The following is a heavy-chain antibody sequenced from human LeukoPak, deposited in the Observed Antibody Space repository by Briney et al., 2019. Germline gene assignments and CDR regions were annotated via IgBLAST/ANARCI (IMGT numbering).Heavy chain of an antibody. J-gene: IGHJ3*02. V-gene: IGHV5-51*01. CDR3: ARQRISGSYFGSAFDI. CDR2: IYPGDSDT. Sequence: GESLKISCKGSGYSFTTYGIGWVRQMPGKGLEWMGLIYPGDSDTRYSPSFQGQVTISADKSISTVYLQWSSLKASDTAMYYCARQRISGSYFGSAFDIWGQGTMVTVSS. CDR1: GYSFTTYG. D-gene: IGHD1-26*01.